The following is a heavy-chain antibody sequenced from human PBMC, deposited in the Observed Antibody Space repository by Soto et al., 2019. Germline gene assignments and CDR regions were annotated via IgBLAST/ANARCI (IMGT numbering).Heavy chain of an antibody. CDR2: IYYSGST. Sequence: SETLSLTCTVSGGSISSYYWSWIRQPPGKGLEWIGYIYYSGSTNYNPSLKSRVIISVVTSKKQFSLRLSSVTAADTAVYYCARHGTIFGVVIEDYYYYYYMDVWGKGTTVTVSS. V-gene: IGHV4-59*08. CDR3: ARHGTIFGVVIEDYYYYYYMDV. J-gene: IGHJ6*03. D-gene: IGHD3-3*01. CDR1: GGSISSYY.